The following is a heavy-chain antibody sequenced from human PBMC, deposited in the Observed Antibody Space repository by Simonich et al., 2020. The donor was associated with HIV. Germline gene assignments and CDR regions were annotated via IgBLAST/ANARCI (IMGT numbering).Heavy chain of an antibody. CDR2: INHSGST. CDR3: ARRHPTTVTTPYFDY. Sequence: QVQLQQWGAGLLKPSETLSLTCAVYGGSFSGYNGSWIRQPPGKGLEWIGEINHSGSTNYNPSLKSRVTISVDTSKNQFSLKLSSVTAADTAVYYCARRHPTTVTTPYFDYWGQGTLVTVSS. CDR1: GGSFSGYN. D-gene: IGHD4-17*01. J-gene: IGHJ4*02. V-gene: IGHV4-34*01.